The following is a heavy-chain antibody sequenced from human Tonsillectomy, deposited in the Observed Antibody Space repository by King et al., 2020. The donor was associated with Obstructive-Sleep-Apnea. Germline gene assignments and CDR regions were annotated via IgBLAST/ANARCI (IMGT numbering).Heavy chain of an antibody. D-gene: IGHD3-3*01. CDR1: GFSFSNYA. J-gene: IGHJ4*02. CDR3: VRDLSASDY. V-gene: IGHV3-64D*06. Sequence: VQLVESGGGLVQPGGSLRLSCSASGFSFSNYAMEWVRQAPGKGLKYVSGINNSGGTTYHADSVKGRFTISRDNSKNTLYLQMSSLRVEDTAVYYCVRDLSASDYWGQGTLVTVSS. CDR2: INNSGGTT.